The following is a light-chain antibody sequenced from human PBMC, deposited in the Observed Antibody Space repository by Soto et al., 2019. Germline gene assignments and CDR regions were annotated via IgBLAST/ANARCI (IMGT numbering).Light chain of an antibody. Sequence: QSVLTQPPSVSGAPGQRVTISCTGSSSNIGAGYNVHWYQQVPGTAPKLLIYGDSNRPSWVPDRFSGSKSGTSASLAITGRQAEDEADYYCPSYDSRLSGWLFGGGTKLTVL. V-gene: IGLV1-40*01. J-gene: IGLJ3*02. CDR3: PSYDSRLSGWL. CDR1: SSNIGAGYN. CDR2: GDS.